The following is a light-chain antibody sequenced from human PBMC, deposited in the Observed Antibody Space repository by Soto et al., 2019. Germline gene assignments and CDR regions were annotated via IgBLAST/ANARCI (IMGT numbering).Light chain of an antibody. V-gene: IGLV2-11*01. J-gene: IGLJ3*02. CDR2: YVS. Sequence: QSALTQPRSVSGSPGQSVTIYCTGASGDVVSWYQQHPGKAPKVIIYYVSQRPSGVPDRFSGSRSGNTASLTISGLQADDEADYYCCSSAGGFSWVFGGGTKLTVL. CDR3: CSSAGGFSWV. CDR1: SGDVV.